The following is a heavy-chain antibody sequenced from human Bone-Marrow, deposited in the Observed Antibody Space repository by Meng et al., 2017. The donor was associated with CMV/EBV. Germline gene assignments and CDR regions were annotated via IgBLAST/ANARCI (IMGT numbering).Heavy chain of an antibody. CDR2: INYSGST. V-gene: IGHV4-39*02. CDR3: ARDRPYFDY. J-gene: IGHJ4*02. CDR1: GGSISSSNYY. Sequence: HLQLRESGPGLAKPSEPLSLICSDSGGSISSSNYYWDWIRQPPGEGLEWIGTINYSGSTFYNPSLESRVTISVDTPGNHFSLKLTSVTAADTAIYYCARDRPYFDYWGQGTLVTVSS.